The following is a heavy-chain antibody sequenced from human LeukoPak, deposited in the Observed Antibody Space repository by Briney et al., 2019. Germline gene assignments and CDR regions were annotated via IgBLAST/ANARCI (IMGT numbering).Heavy chain of an antibody. J-gene: IGHJ4*02. D-gene: IGHD3-22*01. Sequence: PGGSLRLSCAVSGFTFSNYWMSWVRQAPGKGLEWAANIKQDGSEKYYVDSVKGRFTISRDNAKNSLYLQMNSLRADDTAVYYCARDGTHYDSSGYYVFLDHWGQGTLVTVSS. CDR2: IKQDGSEK. CDR1: GFTFSNYW. CDR3: ARDGTHYDSSGYYVFLDH. V-gene: IGHV3-7*01.